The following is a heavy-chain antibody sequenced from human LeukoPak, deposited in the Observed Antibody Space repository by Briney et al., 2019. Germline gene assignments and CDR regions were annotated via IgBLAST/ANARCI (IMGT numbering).Heavy chain of an antibody. V-gene: IGHV4-59*01. CDR2: VYYIGTT. Sequence: SQTLSPTCTVSGASINIYYCNWIRHPPGKGLEWNGLVYYIGTTNYNPSLKSRATISVETPKTQFSLKLSSVHPANPPWNYVARDGVTYDAFDICGQGTMVTVSS. CDR1: GASINIYY. J-gene: IGHJ3*02. CDR3: ARDGVTYDAFDI. D-gene: IGHD2-21*02.